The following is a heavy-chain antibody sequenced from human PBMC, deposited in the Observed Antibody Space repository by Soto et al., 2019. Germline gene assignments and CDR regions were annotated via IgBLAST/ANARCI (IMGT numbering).Heavy chain of an antibody. Sequence: PSETLSLTCTVSGGSISSSSYYWGWIRQPPGKGLEWIGSIYYSGSTYYNPSLKSRVTISVDTSKNQFSLKLSSVTAADTAVYYCARHGGIAARPRNFDDWGQGTLVTVSS. V-gene: IGHV4-39*01. CDR2: IYYSGST. CDR1: GGSISSSSYY. J-gene: IGHJ4*02. CDR3: ARHGGIAARPRNFDD. D-gene: IGHD6-6*01.